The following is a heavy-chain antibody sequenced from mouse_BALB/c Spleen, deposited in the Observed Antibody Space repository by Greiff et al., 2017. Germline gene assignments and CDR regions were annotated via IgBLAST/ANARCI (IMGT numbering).Heavy chain of an antibody. V-gene: IGHV1-54*01. D-gene: IGHD1-2*01. J-gene: IGHJ2*01. Sequence: VQLQESGAELVRPGTSVKVSCKASGYAFTNYLIEWVKQRPGQGLEWIGVINPGSGGTNYNEKFKGKATLTADKSSSTAYMQLSSLTSDDSAVYFCARVRLRYFDYWGQGTTLTVSS. CDR2: INPGSGGT. CDR3: ARVRLRYFDY. CDR1: GYAFTNYL.